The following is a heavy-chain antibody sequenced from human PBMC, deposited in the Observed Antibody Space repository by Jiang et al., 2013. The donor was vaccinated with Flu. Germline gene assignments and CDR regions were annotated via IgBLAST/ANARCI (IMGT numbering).Heavy chain of an antibody. CDR1: FTSYA. CDR2: INTTLGT. CDR3: ARGEDSSSWYDFDY. V-gene: IGHV7-4-1*02. J-gene: IGHJ4*02. D-gene: IGHD6-13*01. Sequence: FTSYAMNWVRQAPGQGLEWMGWINTTLGTQRMPRASQDGLVFSLDTSVSTAYLQISSLKAEDTAVYYCARGEDSSSWYDFDYWGQGTLVTVSS.